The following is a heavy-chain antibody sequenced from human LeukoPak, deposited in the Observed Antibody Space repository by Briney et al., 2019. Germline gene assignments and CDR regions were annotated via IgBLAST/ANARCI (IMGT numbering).Heavy chain of an antibody. CDR3: ARDRGSSWYVDY. J-gene: IGHJ4*02. CDR2: INPSSGGT. D-gene: IGHD6-13*01. V-gene: IGHV1-2*02. CDR1: GYTFTGYY. Sequence: ASVKVSCKASGYTFTGYYMHWVRQAPGQGLEWMGWINPSSGGTEYAQKFQGRVTMTGDTSISTAYMELSRLRSDDAAVYYCARDRGSSWYVDYWGQGTLVTVSS.